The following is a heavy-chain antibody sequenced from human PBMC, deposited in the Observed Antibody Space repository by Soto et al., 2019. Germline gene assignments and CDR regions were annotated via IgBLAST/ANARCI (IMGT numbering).Heavy chain of an antibody. D-gene: IGHD1-7*01. Sequence: PVGSLRLSCAASGFTFSSYAMSWVRQAPGKGLEWVSAISGSGGSTYYADSVKGRFTISRDNSKNTLYLQMNSLRAEDTAVYYCAKDITGTTNGFDYWGQGTLVTVSS. CDR1: GFTFSSYA. J-gene: IGHJ4*02. CDR2: ISGSGGST. V-gene: IGHV3-23*01. CDR3: AKDITGTTNGFDY.